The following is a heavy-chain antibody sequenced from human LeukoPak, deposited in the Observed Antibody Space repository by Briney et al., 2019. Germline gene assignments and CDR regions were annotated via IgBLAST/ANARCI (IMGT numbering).Heavy chain of an antibody. CDR2: LSYDGSIT. CDR3: ARPDYGGSKRARRAFDI. D-gene: IGHD4-23*01. CDR1: GFTFDSYV. V-gene: IGHV3-30*03. J-gene: IGHJ3*02. Sequence: GGSLRLSCAASGFTFDSYVMHWLRQAPGKGLEWVAVLSYDGSITHYADSVKGRFTISRDNSKNTLYLQMNSLRAEDTAVYYCARPDYGGSKRARRAFDIWGQGTMVTVSS.